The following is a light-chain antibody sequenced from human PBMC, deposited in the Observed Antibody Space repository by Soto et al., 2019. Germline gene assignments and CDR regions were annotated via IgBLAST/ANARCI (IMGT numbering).Light chain of an antibody. V-gene: IGKV1-5*01. Sequence: DIQMTQSPSTLSASVGDRVTITCRASQSISTWLAWYRQQPGRAPKLLIYDASTSESGVPSRFSGSGSGTGFTLTISSLQPDDFATYYCQQYNSHPITFGPGTRLEIK. J-gene: IGKJ5*01. CDR3: QQYNSHPIT. CDR1: QSISTW. CDR2: DAS.